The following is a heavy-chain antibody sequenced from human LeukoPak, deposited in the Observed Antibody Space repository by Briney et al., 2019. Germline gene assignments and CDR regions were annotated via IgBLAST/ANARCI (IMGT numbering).Heavy chain of an antibody. CDR1: GYTFTGYY. Sequence: ASVKVSCKASGYTFTGYYMHWVRQAPGQGLEWMGWINPNSGGTNYAQKFQGRVTMTRDMSTSTVYMELSSLRSEDTAVYYCAREHTSYYGSGSYYKTYYYYMDVWGKGTTVTVSS. CDR3: AREHTSYYGSGSYYKTYYYYMDV. CDR2: INPNSGGT. D-gene: IGHD3-10*01. J-gene: IGHJ6*03. V-gene: IGHV1-2*02.